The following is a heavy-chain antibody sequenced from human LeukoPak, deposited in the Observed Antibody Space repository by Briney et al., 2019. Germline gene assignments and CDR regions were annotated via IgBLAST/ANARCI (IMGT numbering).Heavy chain of an antibody. CDR3: ARDGGLNSGNAY. J-gene: IGHJ4*02. V-gene: IGHV1-18*01. CDR2: IWAYNGNT. CDR1: GYTFISHG. D-gene: IGHD2-15*01. Sequence: ASVKVSCKASGYTFISHGVSWVRQAPGQGLEWMAWIWAYNGNTIYAQRFQGRVTVTTDTSTSTAYMELRSLRSDDTAVYYCARDGGLNSGNAYWGQGTLVTVSS.